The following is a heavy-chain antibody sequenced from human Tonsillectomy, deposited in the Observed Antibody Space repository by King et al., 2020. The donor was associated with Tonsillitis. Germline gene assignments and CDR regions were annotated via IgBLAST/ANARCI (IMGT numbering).Heavy chain of an antibody. CDR2: IYTSGST. D-gene: IGHD1-26*01. Sequence: VQLQESGPGLVKPSQTLSLTCTVSGGSISSGSYYWSWIRQPAGKGLEWIGRIYTSGSTNYNPSLKSRVTMSLDTSKNQFSLKLSSVTAADTSMYYCAXGSXTYXRXXXXXXXGTLVTVSS. CDR1: GGSISSGSYY. V-gene: IGHV4-61*02. J-gene: IGHJ4*02. CDR3: AXGSXTYXRXXXX.